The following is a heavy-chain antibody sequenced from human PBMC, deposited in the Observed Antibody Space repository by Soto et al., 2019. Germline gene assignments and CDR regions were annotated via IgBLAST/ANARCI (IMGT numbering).Heavy chain of an antibody. J-gene: IGHJ6*04. V-gene: IGHV1-18*01. CDR1: GNSFSSNV. D-gene: IGHD4-17*01. CDR2: ISASNGDT. CDR3: ARRGDAGDDTRDMEA. Sequence: QLHLVQSGAELKKPGASVKISCRASGNSFSSNVIGWVRQAPGQGLEWMSWISASNGDTNYAQKFRGRVTVTTDTSTSTIYMEMTGLKSDDSLVYYCARRGDAGDDTRDMEAWGKATEVTVSS.